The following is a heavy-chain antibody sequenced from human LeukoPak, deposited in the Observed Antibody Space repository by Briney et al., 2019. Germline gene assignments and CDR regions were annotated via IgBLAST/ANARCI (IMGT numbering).Heavy chain of an antibody. CDR3: ARGCSSTSCYGFDY. D-gene: IGHD2-2*01. J-gene: IGHJ4*02. V-gene: IGHV3-53*01. CDR1: GFTVSSKY. CDR2: IYSGGST. Sequence: GGPLRLSCAASGFTVSSKYMSWVRQAPGKGLEWVSVIYSGGSTYYADSAKGRFTISRDNSKNTLYLQMNSLRAEDTAVYYCARGCSSTSCYGFDYWGQGTLVTVSS.